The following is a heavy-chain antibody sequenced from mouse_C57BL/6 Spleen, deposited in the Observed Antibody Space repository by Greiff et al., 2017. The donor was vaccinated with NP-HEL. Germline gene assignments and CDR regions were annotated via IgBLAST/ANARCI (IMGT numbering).Heavy chain of an antibody. V-gene: IGHV1-69*01. Sequence: QVQLQQPGAELVMPGASVKLSCKASGYTFTSYWMHWVKQRPGQGLEWIGEIDPSDSYTNYNQKFKGKSTMTVDKSSSAAYMQLSSLTSEDSAVYYSARAMVTSPFCFDYWGQGTTLTVSS. D-gene: IGHD2-2*01. CDR3: ARAMVTSPFCFDY. J-gene: IGHJ2*01. CDR1: GYTFTSYW. CDR2: IDPSDSYT.